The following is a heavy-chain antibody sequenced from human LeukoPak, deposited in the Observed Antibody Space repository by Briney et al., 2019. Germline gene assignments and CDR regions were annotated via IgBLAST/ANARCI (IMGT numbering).Heavy chain of an antibody. J-gene: IGHJ3*02. D-gene: IGHD3-3*01. CDR3: ARGAYGTIFGVVPISYDPFEI. CDR2: IYTSGST. Sequence: SQTLSLTCTVSGGSISSGSYYWSWIRQSAGKGLEWIGRIYTSGSTNYNPSLKSRVTISVDTSMNQFSLKLSSVTAADTAVYYCARGAYGTIFGVVPISYDPFEIWGQGTMVTVSS. V-gene: IGHV4-61*02. CDR1: GGSISSGSYY.